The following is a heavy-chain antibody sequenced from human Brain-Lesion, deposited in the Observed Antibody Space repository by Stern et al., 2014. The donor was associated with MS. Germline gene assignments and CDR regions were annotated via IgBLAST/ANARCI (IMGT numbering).Heavy chain of an antibody. Sequence: VQLVESGAEVKKPGASVKVSCKPSGYTFTSYAITWVRQAPGQGLEWMGWIITYNGNTNYVQKLQGRVTMTTDTSTSTAYMELRSLRSDDTAVYYCARGHTSGYYNFDYWGQGTLVTVS. D-gene: IGHD3-22*01. CDR1: GYTFTSYA. CDR3: ARGHTSGYYNFDY. CDR2: IITYNGNT. V-gene: IGHV1-18*01. J-gene: IGHJ4*02.